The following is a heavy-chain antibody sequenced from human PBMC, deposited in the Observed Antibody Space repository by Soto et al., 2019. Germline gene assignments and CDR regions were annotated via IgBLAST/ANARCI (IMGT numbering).Heavy chain of an antibody. CDR1: GFTFSSYA. CDR2: ISGSGGST. D-gene: IGHD3-16*02. J-gene: IGHJ4*02. V-gene: IGHV3-23*01. Sequence: PGGSLRLSCAASGFTFSSYAMSWVRQAPGKGLEWVSAISGSGGSTYYADSVKGRFTISRDNSKNTLYLQMNSLRAEDTAVYYCAKSPLGIWGSYRYTPAPFDYWGQGTLVTVSS. CDR3: AKSPLGIWGSYRYTPAPFDY.